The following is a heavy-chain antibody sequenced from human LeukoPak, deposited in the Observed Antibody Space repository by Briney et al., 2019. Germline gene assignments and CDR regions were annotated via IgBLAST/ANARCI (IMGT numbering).Heavy chain of an antibody. D-gene: IGHD2-15*01. V-gene: IGHV1-46*01. CDR3: ARGPRYCSGGSCSMKGYFDY. Sequence: GASVKVSCKASGYTFTSYYMHWVRQAPGQGLEWMGIINPSGGSTSYAQKFQGRVTMTRDTSTGTVYMELSSLRSEDTAVYYCARGPRYCSGGSCSMKGYFDYWGQGTLVTVSS. J-gene: IGHJ4*02. CDR1: GYTFTSYY. CDR2: INPSGGST.